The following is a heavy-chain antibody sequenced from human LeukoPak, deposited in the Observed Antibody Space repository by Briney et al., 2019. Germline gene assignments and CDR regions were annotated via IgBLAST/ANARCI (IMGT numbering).Heavy chain of an antibody. Sequence: ASVEVSCKASGGTFSSYAISWVRQAPGQGLEWMGGIIPIFGTANYAQKFQGRVTITADESTSTAYMELSSLRSEDTAVYYCARHPLGYCSSTSCSDYWGQGTLVTVSS. CDR3: ARHPLGYCSSTSCSDY. CDR2: IIPIFGTA. J-gene: IGHJ4*02. D-gene: IGHD2-2*01. V-gene: IGHV1-69*13. CDR1: GGTFSSYA.